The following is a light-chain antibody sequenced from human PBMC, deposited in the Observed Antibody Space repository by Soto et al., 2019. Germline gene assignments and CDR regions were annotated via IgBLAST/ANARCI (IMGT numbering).Light chain of an antibody. V-gene: IGKV1-5*03. CDR3: QHCDSYWT. Sequence: DIQMTQSPSTLSASVGDRVTITCRASQSISTSLAWYQQKPGKAPKVLIYKASSLESGVPSRFSGSGSGTEFNLTISSLQTDDFATYYCQHCDSYWTFGQGTKVEIK. CDR2: KAS. CDR1: QSISTS. J-gene: IGKJ1*01.